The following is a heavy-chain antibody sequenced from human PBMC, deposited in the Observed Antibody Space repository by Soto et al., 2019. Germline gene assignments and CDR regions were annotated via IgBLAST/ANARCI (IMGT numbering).Heavy chain of an antibody. CDR2: ISSSSSYI. V-gene: IGHV3-21*01. Sequence: RLSCAASGFTFSSYSMNWVRQAPGKGLEWVSSISSSSSYIYYADSVKGRFTTSRDNAKNSLYLQMNSLRAEDTAVYYCARFSSGAAYDYCGQGTLVTVSS. CDR1: GFTFSSYS. CDR3: ARFSSGAAYDY. J-gene: IGHJ4*02. D-gene: IGHD1-26*01.